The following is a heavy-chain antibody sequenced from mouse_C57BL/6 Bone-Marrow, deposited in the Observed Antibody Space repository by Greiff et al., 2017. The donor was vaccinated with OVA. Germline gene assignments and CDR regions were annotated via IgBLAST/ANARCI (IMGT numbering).Heavy chain of an antibody. CDR3: ARKGTGPYDYAMDY. D-gene: IGHD4-1*01. J-gene: IGHJ4*01. Sequence: VQLQQSGPGLVQPSQSLSITCTVSGFSLTSYGVHWVRQSPGKGLEWLGVIWSGGSTDYNAAFISRLSLSKDHSKSQVFFKMNNLQADDAAIYYCARKGTGPYDYAMDYWGQGTSVTVSS. CDR1: GFSLTSYG. CDR2: IWSGGST. V-gene: IGHV2-2*01.